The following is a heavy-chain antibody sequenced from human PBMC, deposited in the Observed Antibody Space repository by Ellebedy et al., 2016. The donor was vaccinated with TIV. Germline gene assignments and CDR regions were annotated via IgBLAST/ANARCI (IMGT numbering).Heavy chain of an antibody. V-gene: IGHV1-18*01. CDR1: GYTFTNYG. D-gene: IGHD2-2*01. CDR2: INGYSGDT. Sequence: AASVKVSCKASGYTFTNYGISWVRQAPGQGLEWMGWINGYSGDTNNAPKLQGRVTMTTDTSTSTAYMELRSLRSDDTAVYYCARDQRAHCSSTSCLGYFDYWGQGTLVTVSS. CDR3: ARDQRAHCSSTSCLGYFDY. J-gene: IGHJ4*02.